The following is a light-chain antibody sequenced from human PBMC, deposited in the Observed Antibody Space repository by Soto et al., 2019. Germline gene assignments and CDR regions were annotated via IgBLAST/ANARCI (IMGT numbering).Light chain of an antibody. J-gene: IGLJ1*01. CDR1: SSDVGGYNY. Sequence: QSALTQPASVSGSPGQSITISCTGTSSDVGGYNYVSWYQQHPGKAPKLMIYEVSNRPSGVSNRFSGSKSGNTASLTISGLQAEDEADYYCSSYTSSSTIEGFGTGNKVTAL. CDR2: EVS. CDR3: SSYTSSSTIEG. V-gene: IGLV2-14*01.